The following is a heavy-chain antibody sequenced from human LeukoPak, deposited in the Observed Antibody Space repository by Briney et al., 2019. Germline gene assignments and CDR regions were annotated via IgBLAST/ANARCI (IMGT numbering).Heavy chain of an antibody. Sequence: PSETLSLTCAVSGGSISSGGYSWSWIRQPPGKGLEWIGYIYHSGGTYYNPSLKSRVTISVDRSKNQFSLKLSSVTAADTAVYYCARAAGYCSSTSCYAFGAFDIWGQGTMVTVSS. D-gene: IGHD2-2*01. CDR3: ARAAGYCSSTSCYAFGAFDI. V-gene: IGHV4-30-2*01. CDR1: GGSISSGGYS. J-gene: IGHJ3*02. CDR2: IYHSGGT.